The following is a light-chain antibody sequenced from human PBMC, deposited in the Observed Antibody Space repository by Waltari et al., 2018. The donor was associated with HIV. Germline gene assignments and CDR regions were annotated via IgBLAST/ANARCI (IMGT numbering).Light chain of an antibody. CDR3: CSYAGTYTGV. V-gene: IGLV2-11*01. Sequence: QSALTQPRSVSGSPGQSVTISCTGTSSDVGGYNYVAWYQQHPTKAPTLTIYDVSKRPSGVPDRFSGSKSGNTASLTISGLQAEDEADYYCCSYAGTYTGVFGGGTKLTVL. J-gene: IGLJ3*02. CDR2: DVS. CDR1: SSDVGGYNY.